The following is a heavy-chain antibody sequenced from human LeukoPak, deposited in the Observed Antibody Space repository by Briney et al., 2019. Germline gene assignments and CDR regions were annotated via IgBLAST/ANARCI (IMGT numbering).Heavy chain of an antibody. D-gene: IGHD2-2*01. Sequence: SETLSLTCAVYGGSFSGYYWSWIRQPPGKGLEWIGEINHSGSTNHNPSLKSRVTISVDTSKNQFSLKLSSVTAADTAVYYCASVYCSSTSCYRALGYWGQGTLVTVSS. J-gene: IGHJ4*02. V-gene: IGHV4-34*01. CDR1: GGSFSGYY. CDR2: INHSGST. CDR3: ASVYCSSTSCYRALGY.